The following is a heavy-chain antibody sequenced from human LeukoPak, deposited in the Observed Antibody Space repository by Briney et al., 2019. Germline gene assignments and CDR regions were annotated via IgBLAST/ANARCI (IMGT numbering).Heavy chain of an antibody. CDR3: VRVNYYGSGSYYNWFDP. V-gene: IGHV4-30-4*01. J-gene: IGHJ5*02. D-gene: IGHD3-10*01. CDR1: GGSMGSGDYC. CDR2: IYYSGST. Sequence: SETLSLTCTVSGGSMGSGDYCWSWIRQPPGKGLEWIGYIYYSGSTYNNPSLKSRGTISVDTSKTQFSLKLSSVTAADTAVYYCVRVNYYGSGSYYNWFDPWGQGTLVTVSS.